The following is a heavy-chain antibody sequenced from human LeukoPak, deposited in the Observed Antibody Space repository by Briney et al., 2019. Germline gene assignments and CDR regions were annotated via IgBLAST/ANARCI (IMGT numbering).Heavy chain of an antibody. J-gene: IGHJ4*02. CDR3: ARDTTFGVVDD. CDR1: AFXFSSYG. CDR2: ISGSGGTT. V-gene: IGHV3-23*01. D-gene: IGHD3-3*01. Sequence: PGRSLRLSCAASAFXFSSYGMHWVRQAPGKGLHWVSTISGSGGTTYYADSVKGRFTISRDTSKNMMYLQMNSLRVEDTAVYYCARDTTFGVVDDWGQGTLVTVSS.